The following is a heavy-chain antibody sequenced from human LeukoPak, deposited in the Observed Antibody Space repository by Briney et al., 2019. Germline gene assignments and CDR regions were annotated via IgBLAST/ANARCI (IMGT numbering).Heavy chain of an antibody. CDR3: ARDSSSWYLDLDY. D-gene: IGHD6-13*01. J-gene: IGHJ4*02. CDR1: GYTFIGHY. V-gene: IGHV1-2*06. CDR2: INPNSGGT. Sequence: GASVKVSCKASGYTFIGHYIHWVRQAPGQGLEWMGRINPNSGGTNYAQKFQGRVTMTRDTSISTAYMELSRLRSDDTAVYYCARDSSSWYLDLDYWGQGTLVTVSS.